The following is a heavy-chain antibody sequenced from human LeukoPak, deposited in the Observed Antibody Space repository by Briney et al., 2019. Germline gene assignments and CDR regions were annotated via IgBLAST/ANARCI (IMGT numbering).Heavy chain of an antibody. CDR2: ISSSSTI. D-gene: IGHD6-6*01. CDR3: ARDSGEAARPDYFDY. J-gene: IGHJ4*02. Sequence: PGGSLRLSCVASGFSFNRYSINWVRQAPGKGLEWLAYISSSSTIYYADSVQGRFTISRDDAKNSVSLQMNSLRAEDTAVYFCARDSGEAARPDYFDYWGQGTLVTVSS. V-gene: IGHV3-48*01. CDR1: GFSFNRYS.